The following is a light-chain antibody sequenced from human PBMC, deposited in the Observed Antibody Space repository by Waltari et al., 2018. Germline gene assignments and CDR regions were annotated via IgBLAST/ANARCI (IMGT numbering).Light chain of an antibody. V-gene: IGKV3-20*01. CDR3: QQYGSSRT. CDR2: GAS. CDR1: QSVSSSY. Sequence: EIVLTQSPGTLSLSPGDRATLYCRASQSVSSSYLAWYQQKPGQAPRLLNYGASSRATGIPDRFSCSGSGTDFTLTISRLEPEDFAVYYCQQYGSSRTFGQGTKVEIK. J-gene: IGKJ1*01.